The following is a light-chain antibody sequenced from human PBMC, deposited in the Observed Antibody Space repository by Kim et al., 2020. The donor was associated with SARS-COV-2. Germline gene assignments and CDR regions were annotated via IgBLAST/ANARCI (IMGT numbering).Light chain of an antibody. CDR3: QQYSNPPRT. V-gene: IGKV3-20*01. Sequence: EIVLTQSPGTLSLSPGERVTLSYRASQSVSSNWLAWYQQKPGQAPRLLIYGASSRATGIPDRFSGSGSGTDFTLTISRLEPEDCAVYYCQQYSNPPRTFGRGTKVDIK. J-gene: IGKJ1*01. CDR1: QSVSSNW. CDR2: GAS.